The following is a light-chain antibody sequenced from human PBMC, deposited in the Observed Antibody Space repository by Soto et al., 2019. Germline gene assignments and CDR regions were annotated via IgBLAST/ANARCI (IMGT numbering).Light chain of an antibody. CDR2: VNGDGSH. CDR1: SGHSSYA. J-gene: IGLJ2*01. Sequence: QLVLTQSPSASASLGASVNLTCTLSSGHSSYAIAWHQQKSEKGPRYLMKVNGDGSHNRGDGIPDRFSGSSSGAERYLTISRLQSEDEADYYCQTWGAGIVLFGGGTKVTVL. V-gene: IGLV4-69*01. CDR3: QTWGAGIVL.